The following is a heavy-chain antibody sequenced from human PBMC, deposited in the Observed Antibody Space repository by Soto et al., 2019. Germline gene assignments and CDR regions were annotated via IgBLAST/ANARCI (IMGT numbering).Heavy chain of an antibody. CDR1: GFTFSSYG. CDR2: ISYDGSNK. J-gene: IGHJ6*02. CDR3: AKALRIAAAFSDGMDG. Sequence: GGSLRLSCAASGFTFSSYGMHWVRQAPGKGLEWVAVISYDGSNKYYADSVKGRFTISRDNSKNTLYLQMNSLRAEDTAVYYCAKALRIAAAFSDGMDGWGQGTTVTVSS. D-gene: IGHD6-13*01. V-gene: IGHV3-30*18.